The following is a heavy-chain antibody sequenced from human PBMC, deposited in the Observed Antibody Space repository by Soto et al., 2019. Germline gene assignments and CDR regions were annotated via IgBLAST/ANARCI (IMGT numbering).Heavy chain of an antibody. CDR3: ARHFHPRRVVPAARKFVY. Sequence: PSETLSLTCTVSGGSISSSSYYWGWIRQPPGKGLEWIGSIYYSGSTYYNPSLKSRVTISVDTSKNQFSLKLSSVTAADTAVYYCARHFHPRRVVPAARKFVYWGPGTLVTVSS. D-gene: IGHD2-2*01. CDR1: GGSISSSSYY. V-gene: IGHV4-39*01. J-gene: IGHJ4*02. CDR2: IYYSGST.